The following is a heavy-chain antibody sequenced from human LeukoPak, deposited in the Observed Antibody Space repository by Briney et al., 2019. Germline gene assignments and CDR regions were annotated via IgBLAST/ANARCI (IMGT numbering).Heavy chain of an antibody. CDR1: GGSISSYY. J-gene: IGHJ4*02. Sequence: SETLSLTCTVSGGSISSYYWGWIRQPPGKGLEWIGSIYYSGSTYYNPSLKSRVTISVDTSKNQFSLKLSSVTAADTAVYYCARQRFLNRVLDYWGQGTLVTVSS. CDR2: IYYSGST. V-gene: IGHV4-39*01. CDR3: ARQRFLNRVLDY. D-gene: IGHD3-3*01.